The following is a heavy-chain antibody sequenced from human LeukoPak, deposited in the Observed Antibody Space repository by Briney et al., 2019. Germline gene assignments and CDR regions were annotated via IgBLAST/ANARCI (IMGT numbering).Heavy chain of an antibody. V-gene: IGHV3-7*01. CDR1: GFSFSSYW. J-gene: IGHJ4*02. Sequence: GGSLRLSCEASGFSFSSYWMGWVRQAPGKGLEWVANIKQDGSDKYYVDSVKGRFNISRDNAKNSVFLQMDSLRAEDTAVYYCARVEFSSSGWTGDGIYYFDYWGQGTLVTVSS. D-gene: IGHD6-19*01. CDR3: ARVEFSSSGWTGDGIYYFDY. CDR2: IKQDGSDK.